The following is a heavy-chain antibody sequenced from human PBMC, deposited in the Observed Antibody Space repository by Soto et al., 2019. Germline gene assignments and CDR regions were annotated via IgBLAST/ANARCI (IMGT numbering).Heavy chain of an antibody. V-gene: IGHV5-51*07. J-gene: IGHJ6*02. CDR1: GYSYTNYW. CDR2: IYPGDSDT. Sequence: GAALKSSCKGSGYSYTNYWIGWVHQKTGKGLEWMGIIYPGDSDTRYSPSFQGQVTISADKSISTAYLQWSSLKASDTAMYYCARLSYCSSTTCYYYYGMDVWGQGTTVTVS. CDR3: ARLSYCSSTTCYYYYGMDV. D-gene: IGHD2-2*01.